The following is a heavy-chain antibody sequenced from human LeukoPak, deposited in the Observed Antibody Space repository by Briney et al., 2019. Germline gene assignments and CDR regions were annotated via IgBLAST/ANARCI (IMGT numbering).Heavy chain of an antibody. CDR1: GGSFSGYY. CDR3: ARALYCSSTSCPNHIAARPLDY. V-gene: IGHV4-34*01. Sequence: SETLSLTCAVYGGSFSGYYWSWIRQPPGKGLEWNGEINHSGSTNYNPSLKSRVTISVDTSKNQFSLKLSSVTAADTALYYCARALYCSSTSCPNHIAARPLDYWGQGTLVTVSS. J-gene: IGHJ4*02. CDR2: INHSGST. D-gene: IGHD2-2*01.